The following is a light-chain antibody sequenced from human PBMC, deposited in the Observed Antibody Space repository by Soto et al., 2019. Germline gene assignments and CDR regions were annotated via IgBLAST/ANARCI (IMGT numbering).Light chain of an antibody. V-gene: IGKV3-20*01. CDR1: QTVTSNY. Sequence: DIVLTQSPDTLSLSPGERATLSCRASQTVTSNYFGWYQQKPGQAPRLVIYGASRRATGIPDRFSGSGSGTDFTLTISRLEPEDFAVYFCQHDGAPPRPFGQGTKVEMK. CDR3: QHDGAPPRP. J-gene: IGKJ1*01. CDR2: GAS.